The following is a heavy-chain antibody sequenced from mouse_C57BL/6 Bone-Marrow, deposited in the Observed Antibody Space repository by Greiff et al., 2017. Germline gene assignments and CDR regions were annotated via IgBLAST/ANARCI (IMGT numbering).Heavy chain of an antibody. D-gene: IGHD1-1*01. V-gene: IGHV1-53*01. J-gene: IGHJ2*01. CDR2: INPSNGGT. CDR3: ARSLLLLHGSHFDY. CDR1: GYTFTSYW. Sequence: QVQLKQPGTELVKPGASVKLSCKASGYTFTSYWMHWVKQRPGQGLEWIGNINPSNGGTNYNEKFKSKATLTVDKSSSTAYMQLSSLTSEDSAVYYCARSLLLLHGSHFDYWGQGTTLTVSS.